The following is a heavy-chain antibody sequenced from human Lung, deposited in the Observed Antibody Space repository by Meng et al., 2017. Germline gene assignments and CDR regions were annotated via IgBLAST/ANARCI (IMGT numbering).Heavy chain of an antibody. CDR2: INHSGST. D-gene: IGHD4-11*01. Sequence: QVHSQRWGAGLLKPSETLSLPLVGSGGSLSDYYWSWIRQPPGKGLEWIGAINHSGSTNYNPSLESRATISVDTSQNNLSLKLSSVTAADSAVYYCARGPTTMAHDFDYWGQGTLVTVSS. V-gene: IGHV4-34*01. CDR1: GGSLSDYY. J-gene: IGHJ4*02. CDR3: ARGPTTMAHDFDY.